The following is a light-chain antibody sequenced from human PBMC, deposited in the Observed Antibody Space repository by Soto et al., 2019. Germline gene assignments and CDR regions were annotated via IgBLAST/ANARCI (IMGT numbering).Light chain of an antibody. CDR1: SSDVGGYYY. CDR2: EVS. Sequence: QSALTQPASVSGSPGQSITISCTGTSSDVGGYYYVSWYQQHPGKAPKPMIYEVSNRPSGVSNRLSGSTSGNTASLTISGLHHDDEDGYYCCSYKAGSSTFVFGAGTKLTVL. CDR3: CSYKAGSSTFV. J-gene: IGLJ1*01. V-gene: IGLV2-14*01.